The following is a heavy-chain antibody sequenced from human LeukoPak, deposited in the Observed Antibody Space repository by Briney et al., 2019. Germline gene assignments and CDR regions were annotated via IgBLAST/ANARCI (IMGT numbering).Heavy chain of an antibody. V-gene: IGHV1-2*02. CDR3: ARAGGRSWFDP. Sequence: ASVKVSCKASGYTFSDSYIHWVRQAPGQGLEWMGSMNPKSGGTKYAQKFQGRVSMTRDTSISTAYMELASLTSDDTAVYYCARAGGRSWFDPWGQGTLVIVSS. CDR1: GYTFSDSY. CDR2: MNPKSGGT. J-gene: IGHJ5*02. D-gene: IGHD1-26*01.